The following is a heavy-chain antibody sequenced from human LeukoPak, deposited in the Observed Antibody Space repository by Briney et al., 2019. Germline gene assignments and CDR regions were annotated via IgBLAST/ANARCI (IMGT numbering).Heavy chain of an antibody. CDR3: ARGAHNVSYQSDHPFDY. CDR2: ISSSGNI. D-gene: IGHD1-26*01. J-gene: IGHJ4*02. V-gene: IGHV3-21*01. Sequence: GGSLRLSCAVSGFTFSSYTMNWVRQTPGKGLEWVSSISSSGNIYYADSVKGRFTISRDNVRNSLYLQMNSLRAEDTAVYYCARGAHNVSYQSDHPFDYWGQGTLVTVSS. CDR1: GFTFSSYT.